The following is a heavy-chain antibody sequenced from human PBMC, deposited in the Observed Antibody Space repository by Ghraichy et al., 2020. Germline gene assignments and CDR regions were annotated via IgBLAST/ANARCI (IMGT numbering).Heavy chain of an antibody. CDR1: GDSVSSNSAA. J-gene: IGHJ4*02. D-gene: IGHD6-19*01. CDR3: ARAAFRRYSSGWYNTYYFDY. CDR2: TYYRSKWYN. V-gene: IGHV6-1*01. Sequence: QTLSLTCAISGDSVSSNSAAWNWIRQSPSRGLEWLGRTYYRSKWYNDYAVSVKSRITINPDTSKNQFSLQLNSVTPEDTAVYYCARAAFRRYSSGWYNTYYFDYWGQGTLVTVSS.